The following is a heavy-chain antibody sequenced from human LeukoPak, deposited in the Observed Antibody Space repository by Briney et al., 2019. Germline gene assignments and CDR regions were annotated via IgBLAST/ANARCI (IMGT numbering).Heavy chain of an antibody. V-gene: IGHV1-2*02. J-gene: IGHJ6*03. Sequence: ASVKVSCKASGYTFTGYYMHWVRQGPGQGLEWMGWINPNSGGTNYAQKFQGRVTMTRDTSISTAYMELSSLRSEDTAVYYCARGLVGATSLYYYYYMDVWGKGTTVTVSS. CDR1: GYTFTGYY. CDR3: ARGLVGATSLYYYYYMDV. CDR2: INPNSGGT. D-gene: IGHD1-26*01.